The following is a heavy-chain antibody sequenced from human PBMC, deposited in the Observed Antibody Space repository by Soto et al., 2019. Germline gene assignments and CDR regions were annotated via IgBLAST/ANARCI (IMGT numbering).Heavy chain of an antibody. CDR2: IRSKANSYAT. D-gene: IGHD3-10*01. V-gene: IGHV3-73*01. J-gene: IGHJ5*02. CDR3: TSPWFGETSNWFDP. Sequence: GGSLRLSCAASGFTFSGSAMHWVRQASGKGLEWVGRIRSKANSYATAYAASVKGRFTISRDDSKNTAYLQMNSLKTEDMAVYYCTSPWFGETSNWFDPWGQGTLVTVSS. CDR1: GFTFSGSA.